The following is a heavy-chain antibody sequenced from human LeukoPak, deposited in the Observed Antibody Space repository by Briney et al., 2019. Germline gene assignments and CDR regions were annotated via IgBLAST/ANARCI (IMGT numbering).Heavy chain of an antibody. CDR1: GFTFSSYS. Sequence: GPSLRLVCAASGFTFSSYSMDWVRQAPGEWLEWVSSISSSSSYIYYADSVKGRFTISRDNAKNSLYLQMNSLRAEDTAVYYCARDRIYDSSGYYLRDAFDIWGQGTMVTVSS. D-gene: IGHD3-22*01. CDR3: ARDRIYDSSGYYLRDAFDI. V-gene: IGHV3-21*01. J-gene: IGHJ3*02. CDR2: ISSSSSYI.